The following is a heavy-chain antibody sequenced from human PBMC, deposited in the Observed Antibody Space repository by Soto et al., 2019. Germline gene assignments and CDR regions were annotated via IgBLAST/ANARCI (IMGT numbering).Heavy chain of an antibody. CDR2: IYWDDDK. CDR3: ARRKNTVIVATSFDY. Sequence: QITLRESGPALVKPTQTLTLTCTFSGFSLTTSGEGVGWIRQPPGKAPEWLTLIYWDDDKRYSPSLKNRLTTSGDTSRSQVVLTMTNMDPVDTATYYCARRKNTVIVATSFDYWGQGTLVTVSS. V-gene: IGHV2-5*02. D-gene: IGHD2-8*02. CDR1: GFSLTTSGEG. J-gene: IGHJ4*02.